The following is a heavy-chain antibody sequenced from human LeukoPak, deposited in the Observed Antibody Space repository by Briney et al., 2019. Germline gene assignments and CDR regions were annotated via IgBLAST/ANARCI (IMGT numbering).Heavy chain of an antibody. Sequence: ASVKVSCKASGYTFTSYDINWVRQATGQGLEWMGWMNPNSGNTGYAQKFQGRVTMTRNTSISTAYMELSSLRSEDTAVYYCARVGTQWLAHYYYYGMDVWGQGTTVTVSS. CDR1: GYTFTSYD. V-gene: IGHV1-8*01. CDR2: MNPNSGNT. CDR3: ARVGTQWLAHYYYYGMDV. J-gene: IGHJ6*02. D-gene: IGHD6-19*01.